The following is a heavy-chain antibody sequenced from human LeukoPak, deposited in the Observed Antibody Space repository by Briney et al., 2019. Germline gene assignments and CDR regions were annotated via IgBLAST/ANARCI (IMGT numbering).Heavy chain of an antibody. V-gene: IGHV3-23*01. CDR1: GFTFSSYA. J-gene: IGHJ4*02. D-gene: IGHD3-10*01. Sequence: GGSLRLSCAASGFTFSSYAMSWARQAPGKGLEWVSAISGSGGSTYYADSVKGRFTISRDNSKNTLYLQMNSLRAEDTAVYYCAKASRVRGVIMGFDYWGQGTLVTVSS. CDR2: ISGSGGST. CDR3: AKASRVRGVIMGFDY.